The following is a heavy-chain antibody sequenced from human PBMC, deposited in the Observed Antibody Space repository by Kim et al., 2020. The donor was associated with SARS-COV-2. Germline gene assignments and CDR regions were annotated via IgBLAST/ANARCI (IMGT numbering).Heavy chain of an antibody. D-gene: IGHD2-8*01. CDR3: ASGGILMFLAFDN. J-gene: IGHJ3*02. Sequence: YADCVKGRFTISRDTAKNTLYLQMNSLRAEDTAVYYCASGGILMFLAFDNWGHGTMVTVSS. V-gene: IGHV3-30*01.